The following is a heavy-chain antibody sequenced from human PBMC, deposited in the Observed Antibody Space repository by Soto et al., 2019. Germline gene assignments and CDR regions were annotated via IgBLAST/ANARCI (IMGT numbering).Heavy chain of an antibody. J-gene: IGHJ3*02. CDR3: AHSIAMIVTSQGYAFDI. V-gene: IGHV2-5*02. Sequence: QITLKESGPTLVKPTQTLTLTCTFSGFSLSTSGVGVGWIRQPPGKALEWLALIYWDDDKRYSPSLKSRLTITKXXSXHXXALTMTNMDPVDTATYYCAHSIAMIVTSQGYAFDIWGQGTMVTVSS. CDR2: IYWDDDK. CDR1: GFSLSTSGVG. D-gene: IGHD3-22*01.